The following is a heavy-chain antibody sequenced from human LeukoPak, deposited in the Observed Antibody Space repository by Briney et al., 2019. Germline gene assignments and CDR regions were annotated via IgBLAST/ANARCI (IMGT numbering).Heavy chain of an antibody. CDR2: ISSSGP. V-gene: IGHV4-59*01. CDR3: ARDKSLRGNWFGNDY. Sequence: PSETLSLTCTVSGGSISNYLWSWIRQSPGQGPEWIGYISSSGPNYNPSLGSRVTISVDTSKNQFSLKLGSVTAADTAVYYCARDKSLRGNWFGNDYWGQGTLVTVSS. J-gene: IGHJ4*02. D-gene: IGHD3-10*01. CDR1: GGSISNYL.